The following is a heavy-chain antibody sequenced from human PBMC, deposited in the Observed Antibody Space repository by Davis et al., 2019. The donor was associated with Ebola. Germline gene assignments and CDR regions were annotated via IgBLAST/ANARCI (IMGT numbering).Heavy chain of an antibody. D-gene: IGHD3-16*01. CDR1: GFTFTNYW. J-gene: IGHJ4*02. V-gene: IGHV3-7*01. CDR3: GRGDLYPAY. Sequence: PGGSLRLSCAASGFTFTNYWMSWVRQAPGKGLEWVANIKQDGSEKYYVDSVKGRFTISRDNTKNSLNLQMNNLRAEDTAVYYCGRGDLYPAYWGQGTLVTVSS. CDR2: IKQDGSEK.